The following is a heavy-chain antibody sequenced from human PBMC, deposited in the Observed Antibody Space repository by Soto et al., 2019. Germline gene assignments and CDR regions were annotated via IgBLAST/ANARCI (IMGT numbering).Heavy chain of an antibody. CDR2: IYPSGMP. Sequence: SETLSLTCTVSGGSISNAAYSWSWIRQPPGKGLEWIGYIYPSGMPFYNPSLRSRVTISIDRSNDQFSLDLKSVTAADTAVYYCARERGGYGLFDSWGQGTLVTVSS. CDR3: ARERGGYGLFDS. D-gene: IGHD5-18*01. V-gene: IGHV4-30-2*01. J-gene: IGHJ4*02. CDR1: GGSISNAAYS.